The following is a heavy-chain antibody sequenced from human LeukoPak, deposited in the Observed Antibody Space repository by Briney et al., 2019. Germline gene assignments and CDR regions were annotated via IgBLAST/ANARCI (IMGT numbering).Heavy chain of an antibody. V-gene: IGHV4-4*07. CDR2: IYASGIT. J-gene: IGHJ4*02. CDR1: GGPISSYY. Sequence: PAEPLSLTCTVSGGPISSYYWSWIRQPAGKGLEWVGRIYASGITKYNPSLKSRVHMFVDKSKKQFSLKLSPVTAADTAVYYCARDTRIGAAGTGFDYWGQGTLVTVSS. CDR3: ARDTRIGAAGTGFDY. D-gene: IGHD6-13*01.